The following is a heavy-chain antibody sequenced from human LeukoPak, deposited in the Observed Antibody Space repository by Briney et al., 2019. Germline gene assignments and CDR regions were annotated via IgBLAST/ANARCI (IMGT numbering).Heavy chain of an antibody. CDR2: ISYDGSNK. V-gene: IGHV3-30*18. Sequence: PGGSLRLSCAASGFTFSSYGMHWVRQAPGKGLEWVAVISYDGSNKYYADSVKGRFTISRDNSKNTLYLQMNSLRAEDTAVYYCAKDSGPGSLTTVYYYGMDVWGQGTTVTASS. CDR1: GFTFSSYG. CDR3: AKDSGPGSLTTVYYYGMDV. J-gene: IGHJ6*02. D-gene: IGHD4-11*01.